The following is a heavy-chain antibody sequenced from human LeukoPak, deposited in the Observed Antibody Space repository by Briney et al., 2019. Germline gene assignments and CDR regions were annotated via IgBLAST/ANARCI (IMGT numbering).Heavy chain of an antibody. CDR1: GGSISSSRYH. D-gene: IGHD3-10*01. CDR2: IYYSGST. V-gene: IGHV4-39*07. J-gene: IGHJ4*02. Sequence: PSETLSLTCTVSGGSISSSRYHWGWIRQPPGKGLEWIGSIYYSGSTYYKPSLKSRVTISVDTSKNQFSLKLSSVTAADTAVYYCARVYPYGSGSYPYFDYWGQGTLVTVSS. CDR3: ARVYPYGSGSYPYFDY.